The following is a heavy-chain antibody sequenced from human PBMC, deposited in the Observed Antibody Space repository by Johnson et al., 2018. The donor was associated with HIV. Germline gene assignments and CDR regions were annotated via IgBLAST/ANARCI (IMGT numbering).Heavy chain of an antibody. V-gene: IGHV3-NL1*01. CDR3: AKGVVVAGSVHDAFDI. CDR1: GFTFSSYA. D-gene: IGHD6-19*01. Sequence: QVQLVESGGGVVQPGRSLRLSCAASGFTFSSYAMHWVRQAPGKGLEWVAVIYSGGSTYYADSVKGRFTISRDNSKNTLYLQMNSLRAEDTAVYYCAKGVVVAGSVHDAFDIWGQGTMVTVSS. J-gene: IGHJ3*02. CDR2: IYSGGST.